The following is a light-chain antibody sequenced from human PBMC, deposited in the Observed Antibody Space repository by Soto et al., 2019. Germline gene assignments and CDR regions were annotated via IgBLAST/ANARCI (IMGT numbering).Light chain of an antibody. V-gene: IGKV3-20*01. Sequence: EIMLTQSPGTLSLSPGQRATLSCRASQSVSRSFLAWYQQKPGQAPRLLIYGASSRAAGVPDRFSGSWSGTDFTLTISSLEPEDFAVYFCHQFATSRTFGQGTKVDMK. CDR3: HQFATSRT. J-gene: IGKJ1*01. CDR2: GAS. CDR1: QSVSRSF.